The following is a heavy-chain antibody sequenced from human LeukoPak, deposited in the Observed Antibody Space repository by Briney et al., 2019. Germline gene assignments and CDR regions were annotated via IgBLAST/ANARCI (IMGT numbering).Heavy chain of an antibody. Sequence: KSGGSLRLSSAASGFTFSSYSMNWVRHAPGKGLEWGSSISSSSSYIYYTDSVKGRFTISRANAKNSLYLQMNSLRAEDTAVYYCARDLAPYYYDSSGYYSGPFDYWGQGTLVTVSS. V-gene: IGHV3-21*01. CDR3: ARDLAPYYYDSSGYYSGPFDY. CDR2: ISSSSSYI. CDR1: GFTFSSYS. J-gene: IGHJ4*02. D-gene: IGHD3-22*01.